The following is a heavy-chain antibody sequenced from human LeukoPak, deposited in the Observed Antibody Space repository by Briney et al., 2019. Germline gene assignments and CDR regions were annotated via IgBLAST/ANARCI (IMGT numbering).Heavy chain of an antibody. J-gene: IGHJ5*02. CDR2: IYYSGST. CDR1: GGSISSGDYY. Sequence: PSETLSLTCTVSGGSISSGDYYLSWIRQPPGKGLEWIGYIYYSGSTYYNPSLKSRVTISVDTSKNQFSLKLSSVTAADTAVYYCARVGGSITIFGVDYNWFDPWGQGTLVTVSS. CDR3: ARVGGSITIFGVDYNWFDP. V-gene: IGHV4-30-4*08. D-gene: IGHD3-3*01.